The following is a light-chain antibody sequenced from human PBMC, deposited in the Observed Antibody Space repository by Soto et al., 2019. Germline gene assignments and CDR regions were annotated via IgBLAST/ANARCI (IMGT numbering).Light chain of an antibody. CDR2: GAS. Sequence: EIVMTQSPATLSVSPGERATLSCRASQSVSSNLAWYQQKPCQAPRLLIYGASTRATGIPARFSGSGSGTEFTLTISSLQSEDFAVYYWQQYNNWPPLTFGGGTKVEIK. J-gene: IGKJ4*01. CDR3: QQYNNWPPLT. V-gene: IGKV3-15*01. CDR1: QSVSSN.